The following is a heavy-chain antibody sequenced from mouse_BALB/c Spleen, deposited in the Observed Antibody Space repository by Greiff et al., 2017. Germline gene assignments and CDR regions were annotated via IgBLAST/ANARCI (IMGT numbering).Heavy chain of an antibody. CDR3: ARGRDYGNYDY. J-gene: IGHJ2*01. CDR2: INPGSGGT. D-gene: IGHD2-1*01. Sequence: QVQLQQSGAELVRPGTSVKVSCKASGYAFTNYLIEWVKQRPGQGLEWIGVINPGSGGTNYNEKFKGKATLTADKSSSTAYMQLSSLTSDDSAVYFCARGRDYGNYDYWGQGTTLTVSS. CDR1: GYAFTNYL. V-gene: IGHV1-54*01.